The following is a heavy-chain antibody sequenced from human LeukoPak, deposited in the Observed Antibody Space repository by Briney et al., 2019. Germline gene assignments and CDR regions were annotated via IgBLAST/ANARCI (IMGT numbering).Heavy chain of an antibody. CDR2: IKSKTDGGTI. V-gene: IGHV3-15*01. CDR1: GFTFSKVW. J-gene: IGHJ1*01. CDR3: TTDLSELDDSGYYAKYFHH. Sequence: TGGSLRLSCAASGFTFSKVWMSWVRQAPGKGLEWVGRIKSKTDGGTIDYAAPVKGRFTISRDDSKDTLFLQMNSLKTEDTAVYYCTTDLSELDDSGYYAKYFHHWGQGTLVSVSS. D-gene: IGHD3-22*01.